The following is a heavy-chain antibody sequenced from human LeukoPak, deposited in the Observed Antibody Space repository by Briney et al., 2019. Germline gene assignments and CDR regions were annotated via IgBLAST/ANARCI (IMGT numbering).Heavy chain of an antibody. CDR1: GYTFTSYG. Sequence: ASVKVSCKASGYTFTSYGISWVRQAPGQGLEWMGWVSADNGNTNYAQKLQGRVTMTTDTSTRTAYLELRSLRSDDTAVYYCAILAPDYYGSGSYNYWGQGTLVTVSS. CDR2: VSADNGNT. V-gene: IGHV1-18*01. D-gene: IGHD3-10*01. J-gene: IGHJ4*02. CDR3: AILAPDYYGSGSYNY.